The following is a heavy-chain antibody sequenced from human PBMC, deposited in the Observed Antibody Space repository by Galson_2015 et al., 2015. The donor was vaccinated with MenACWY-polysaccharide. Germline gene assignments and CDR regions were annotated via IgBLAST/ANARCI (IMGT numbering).Heavy chain of an antibody. D-gene: IGHD2-8*01. CDR3: ASLRGNGDYFDY. J-gene: IGHJ4*02. V-gene: IGHV3-7*01. Sequence: SLRLSCAASGFTFSSYWMSWVRQAPGKGLEWVANIKQDGSEKYYVDSVKGRFTISRDNAKNSLYPQMNSLRAEDTAVYYCASLRGNGDYFDYWGQGTLVTVSS. CDR1: GFTFSSYW. CDR2: IKQDGSEK.